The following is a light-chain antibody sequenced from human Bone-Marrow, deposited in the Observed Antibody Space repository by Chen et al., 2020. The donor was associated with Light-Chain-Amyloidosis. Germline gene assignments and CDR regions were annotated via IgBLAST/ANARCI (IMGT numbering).Light chain of an antibody. Sequence: DIVMTQSPDSLAVSLGERATINCKSSQSVLYSSNNKNYLAWYQQKPGQPPKVLIYWASTRESGVPDRFTGSGSGKDFTLTISSLQAEDVAVYYCQQYYSAPFTFGPGTKVNIK. CDR1: QSVLYSSNNKNY. CDR3: QQYYSAPFT. J-gene: IGKJ3*01. CDR2: WAS. V-gene: IGKV4-1*01.